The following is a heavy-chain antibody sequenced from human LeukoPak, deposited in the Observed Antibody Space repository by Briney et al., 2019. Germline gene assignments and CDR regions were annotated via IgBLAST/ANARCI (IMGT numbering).Heavy chain of an antibody. CDR3: ARGQYSSPFFDY. V-gene: IGHV4-59*01. J-gene: IGHJ4*02. D-gene: IGHD6-6*01. CDR2: IYYSGST. Sequence: PSETLSLTCTVSGGSISSYYWSWIRQPPGKGLEWIGYIYYSGSTNYNPSLKSRVTVSVDTSKNQFSLKLSSVTAADTAVYYCARGQYSSPFFDYWGQGTLVTVSS. CDR1: GGSISSYY.